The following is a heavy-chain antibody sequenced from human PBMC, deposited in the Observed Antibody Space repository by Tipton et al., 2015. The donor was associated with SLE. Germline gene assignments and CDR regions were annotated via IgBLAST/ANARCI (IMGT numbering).Heavy chain of an antibody. CDR1: GFTFRSYA. CDR3: AKDDDFWSGYSKRSRFGMDV. D-gene: IGHD3-3*01. CDR2: ISDSGGST. V-gene: IGHV3-23*01. Sequence: FLRLSCAASGFTFRSYAMSWVRQAPGKGLEWVSAISDSGGSTYYADSVKGRFTISRDNSKNTLYLQMNSLRAEDTAVYYCAKDDDFWSGYSKRSRFGMDVWGQGTTVTVSS. J-gene: IGHJ6*02.